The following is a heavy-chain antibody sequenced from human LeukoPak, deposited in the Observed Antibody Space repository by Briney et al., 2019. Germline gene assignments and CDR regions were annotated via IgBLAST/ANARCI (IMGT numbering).Heavy chain of an antibody. CDR1: GFTFDDYA. D-gene: IGHD2-15*01. CDR3: AKDLGVVVAQYYFDY. J-gene: IGHJ4*02. CDR2: ISWNSGSI. Sequence: GGSLRLSWAASGFTFDDYAMHWVRQAPGKGLEWVSGISWNSGSIGYADSVKGRFTISRDNAKNSLYLQMNSLRAEDTAVYYCAKDLGVVVAQYYFDYWGQGTLVTVSS. V-gene: IGHV3-9*01.